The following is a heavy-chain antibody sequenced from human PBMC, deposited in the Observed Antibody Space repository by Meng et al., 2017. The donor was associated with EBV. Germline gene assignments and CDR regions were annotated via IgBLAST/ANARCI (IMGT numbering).Heavy chain of an antibody. V-gene: IGHV1-69*01. CDR2: LIPMSDAT. J-gene: IGHJ4*02. D-gene: IGHD3-10*01. Sequence: QVQLVQSGAGVKKPGSSVKIAFKTSGGTFRSDALSGVRHAPGQGIEWMGGLIPMSDATHYAQKFQGRVTITADESTSTHYMDLSGLRSEDTAVYYCASESGRGFTPDYWGQGTLVTVSS. CDR3: ASESGRGFTPDY. CDR1: GGTFRSDA.